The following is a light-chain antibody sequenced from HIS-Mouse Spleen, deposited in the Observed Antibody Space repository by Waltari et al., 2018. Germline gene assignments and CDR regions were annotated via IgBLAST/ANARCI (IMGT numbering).Light chain of an antibody. CDR3: QQYDNLPPVIT. Sequence: DIQMTQSPSSLSASVGDRVTLTCQASQDISNYLNWYQQKPGKAPKLLIYDASNLETGVPSRFSGSGSGTDFTFTISSLQPEDIATYYCQQYDNLPPVITFGQGTRLEIK. CDR1: QDISNY. J-gene: IGKJ5*01. V-gene: IGKV1-33*01. CDR2: DAS.